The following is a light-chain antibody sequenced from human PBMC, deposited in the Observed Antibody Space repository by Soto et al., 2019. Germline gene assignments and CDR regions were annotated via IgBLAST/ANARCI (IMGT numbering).Light chain of an antibody. Sequence: QSVLTQPPSASGTPGQRVIISCSGSRSNVGSNFVYWFQQFPGTAPKLLISSNNERPSGVPDRFSGSKSGTSASLAISGPRSEDEADYYCAAWDGSSWVFGGGTKLTVL. CDR3: AAWDGSSWV. V-gene: IGLV1-47*02. CDR1: RSNVGSNF. J-gene: IGLJ3*02. CDR2: SNN.